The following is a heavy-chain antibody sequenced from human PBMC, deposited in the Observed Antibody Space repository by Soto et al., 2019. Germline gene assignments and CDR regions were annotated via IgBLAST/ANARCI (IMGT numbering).Heavy chain of an antibody. CDR3: ATASQYDNSTAYHAFDH. CDR1: GFTFNSYA. V-gene: IGHV3-23*01. J-gene: IGHJ4*02. CDR2: ISGGGGGT. D-gene: IGHD3-9*01. Sequence: GGSLRLSCAVSGFTFNSYAMNWVRQAPGKGLEWVSSISGGGGGTYYADSLKGRLTISRDNSKSTLYLQMNSLRAEDTAVYYCATASQYDNSTAYHAFDHLGEGT.